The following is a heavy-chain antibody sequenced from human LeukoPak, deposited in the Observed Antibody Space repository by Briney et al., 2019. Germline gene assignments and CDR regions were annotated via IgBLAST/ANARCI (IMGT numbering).Heavy chain of an antibody. Sequence: SETLSLTCAVYGGSFSGYYWSWIRQPPGKGLEWIGEINHSGSTNYNPSLKSRVTISVNTSKNQFSLKLSSVTAADTAGYYCARRVGGCSWYVEPNSAEDYWGQGTLVTVSS. D-gene: IGHD6-13*01. CDR3: ARRVGGCSWYVEPNSAEDY. J-gene: IGHJ4*02. CDR2: INHSGST. CDR1: GGSFSGYY. V-gene: IGHV4-34*01.